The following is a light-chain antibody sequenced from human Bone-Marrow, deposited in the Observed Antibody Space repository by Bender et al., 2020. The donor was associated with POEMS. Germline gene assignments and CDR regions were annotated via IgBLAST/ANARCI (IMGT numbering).Light chain of an antibody. CDR2: GVT. J-gene: IGLJ3*02. CDR3: SSYVSPNWV. V-gene: IGLV2-18*02. Sequence: QSALTQPRSVSGSPGQSVTISCTATSSDVGGFDLVSWYQQSPGKAPKLIIYGVTNRPSGVPNRFSGSKTGNTASLTISGLQADDEADYFCSSYVSPNWVFGGGTKLTVL. CDR1: SSDVGGFDL.